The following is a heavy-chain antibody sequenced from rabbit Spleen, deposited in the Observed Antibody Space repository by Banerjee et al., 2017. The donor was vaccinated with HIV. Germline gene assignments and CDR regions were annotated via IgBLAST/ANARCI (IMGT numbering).Heavy chain of an antibody. D-gene: IGHD2-1*01. CDR1: GVSFTSNYY. CDR3: ARGSATMTMVITGCYFNL. J-gene: IGHJ4*01. CDR2: IYSGGSVST. Sequence: QSLEESGGDLVKPGASLTLTCTASGVSFTSNYYMCWVRQAPGKGLECIACIYSGGSVSTYYANWAKGRFTISKTSSTTVTLQMTSLTAADTATYFCARGSATMTMVITGCYFNLWGQGTL. V-gene: IGHV1S40*01.